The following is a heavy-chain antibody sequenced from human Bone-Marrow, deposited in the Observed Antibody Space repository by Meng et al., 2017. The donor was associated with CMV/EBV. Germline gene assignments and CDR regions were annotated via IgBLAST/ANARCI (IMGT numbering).Heavy chain of an antibody. CDR2: ISYDGSNK. CDR1: GFTFSSYA. CDR3: AKELHR. V-gene: IGHV3-30*04. D-gene: IGHD1-26*01. J-gene: IGHJ4*02. Sequence: LSLTCAASGFTFSSYAMHWVRQAPGKGLEWVAVISYDGSNKYYADSVKGRFTISRDNSKNSLYLQMNSLRAEDTAVYYCAKELHRWGQGTLVTVSS.